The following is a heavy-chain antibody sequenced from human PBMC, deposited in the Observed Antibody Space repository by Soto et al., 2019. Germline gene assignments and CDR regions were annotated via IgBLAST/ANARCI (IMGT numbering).Heavy chain of an antibody. CDR3: ASSTYSYYYDSSGYYYSSPREGFQH. J-gene: IGHJ1*01. CDR1: GYTFTSYD. CDR2: MNPNSGNT. D-gene: IGHD3-22*01. V-gene: IGHV1-8*01. Sequence: ASVKVSCKASGYTFTSYDINWVRQATGQGLEWMGWMNPNSGNTGYAQKFQGRVTMTRNTSISTAYMELSSLRSEDTAVYYCASSTYSYYYDSSGYYYSSPREGFQHWGQGTLVTVSS.